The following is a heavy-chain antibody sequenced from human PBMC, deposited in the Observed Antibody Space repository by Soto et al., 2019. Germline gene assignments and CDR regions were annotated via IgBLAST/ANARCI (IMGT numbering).Heavy chain of an antibody. J-gene: IGHJ4*02. Sequence: QVQLVESGGGVVQPGRSLRLSCAASGFTFSSYNMHWVRQAPGKGLEWVTVISYDDGSNKSYADSVKGRFTISRDNSQTPLYLPMTSLRAEDTAVYYCARTTAVSGTPEFDYWGQGTLVTVPS. D-gene: IGHD6-19*01. CDR3: ARTTAVSGTPEFDY. V-gene: IGHV3-30-3*01. CDR1: GFTFSSYN. CDR2: ISYDDGSNK.